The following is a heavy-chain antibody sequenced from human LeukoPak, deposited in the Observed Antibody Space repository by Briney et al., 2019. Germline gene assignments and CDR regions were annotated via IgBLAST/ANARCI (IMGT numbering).Heavy chain of an antibody. V-gene: IGHV3-48*03. D-gene: IGHD2-21*01. J-gene: IGHJ4*02. CDR1: GFTFSGYE. CDR3: ARGPYGY. Sequence: GGSLRLSCAASGFTFSGYEMNWVRQAPGKGLDGVSYISRRCSSIFYADSVKGRFTISRDNAKNSLYLQMNILRAEDTAVYYCARGPYGYWGQGTLVTVSS. CDR2: ISRRCSSI.